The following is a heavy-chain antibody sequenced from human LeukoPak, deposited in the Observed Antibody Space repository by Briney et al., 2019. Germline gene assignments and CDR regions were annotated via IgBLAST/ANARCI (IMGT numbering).Heavy chain of an antibody. CDR2: ISGSGGST. CDR1: GFTFSSYA. CDR3: AKDTSRSGWPGNWFDP. J-gene: IGHJ5*02. V-gene: IGHV3-23*01. D-gene: IGHD6-19*01. Sequence: GGSLRLSCAASGFTFSSYAMSWVRQAPGKGLEWVSAISGSGGSTYYADSVKGRFTIPRDNSKNTLYLQMNSLRAEDTAVYYCAKDTSRSGWPGNWFDPWGQGTLVTVSS.